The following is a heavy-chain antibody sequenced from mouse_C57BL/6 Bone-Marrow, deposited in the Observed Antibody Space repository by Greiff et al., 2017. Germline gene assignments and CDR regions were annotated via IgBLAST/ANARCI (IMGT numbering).Heavy chain of an antibody. J-gene: IGHJ3*01. CDR1: GYTFTSYD. D-gene: IGHD2-4*01. Sequence: VKLVESGPELVKPGASVKLSCKASGYTFTSYDINWVKQRPGQGLEWIGWIYPRDGSTKYNEKFKGKATLTVDTSSSTAYMELHSLTSEDSAVYFCAREGIYYDYDGTWFAYWGQGTLVTVSA. CDR2: IYPRDGST. CDR3: AREGIYYDYDGTWFAY. V-gene: IGHV1-85*01.